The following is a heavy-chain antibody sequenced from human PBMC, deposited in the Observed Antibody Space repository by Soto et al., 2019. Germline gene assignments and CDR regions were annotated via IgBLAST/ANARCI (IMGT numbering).Heavy chain of an antibody. CDR1: GGSISSGDYY. Sequence: SSETLSLTCTVSGGSISSGDYYWSWIRQPPGKGLEWIGYIYYSGSTHYNPSLKSRVTISVGTSKNQFSLKLSSVTAADTAVYYCARERPDGARLDPWGQGTLVTVSS. CDR3: ARERPDGARLDP. J-gene: IGHJ5*02. V-gene: IGHV4-30-4*01. CDR2: IYYSGST. D-gene: IGHD6-6*01.